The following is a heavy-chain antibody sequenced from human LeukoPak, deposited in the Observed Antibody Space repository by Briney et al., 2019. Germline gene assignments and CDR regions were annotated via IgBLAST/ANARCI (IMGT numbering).Heavy chain of an antibody. J-gene: IGHJ4*02. D-gene: IGHD3-3*01. CDR3: ARSGYDFWSGFDY. V-gene: IGHV4-61*02. CDR2: IYTSGST. CDR1: GGSISSGSYY. Sequence: SQTLSLTCTVSGGSISSGSYYWSWIRRPAGKGLEWIGRIYTSGSTNYNPSLKSRVTISVDTSKNQFSLKLSSVTAADTAVYYCARSGYDFWSGFDYWGQGALVTVSS.